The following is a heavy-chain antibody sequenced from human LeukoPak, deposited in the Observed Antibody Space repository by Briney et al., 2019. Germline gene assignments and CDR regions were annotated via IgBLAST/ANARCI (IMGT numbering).Heavy chain of an antibody. J-gene: IGHJ5*02. CDR3: LVDTAMVTGNWFDP. CDR2: ISSSGSTI. Sequence: GGALRLSYAASGFTFSDYYMSWIRQAPGKGLEWVSYISSSGSTIYYADSVKGRFTISRDNAKNSLYLQMNSLRAEDTAVYYCLVDTAMVTGNWFDPWGQGTLVTVSS. V-gene: IGHV3-11*01. CDR1: GFTFSDYY. D-gene: IGHD5-18*01.